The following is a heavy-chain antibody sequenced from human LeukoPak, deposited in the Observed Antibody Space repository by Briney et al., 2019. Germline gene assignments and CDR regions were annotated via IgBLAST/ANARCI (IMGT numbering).Heavy chain of an antibody. CDR1: GFAFNGSN. CDR2: ITSDAYI. D-gene: IGHD4-17*01. CDR3: ARADYGDYGVDF. Sequence: GGSLRLSCAASGFAFNGSNLNWFRQAPGKGLEWVSSITSDAYIYYADSLKGRFSISRDNAKNSVFLQMISLRAEDTAVYYCARADYGDYGVDFWGQGTLVTVSS. J-gene: IGHJ4*02. V-gene: IGHV3-21*01.